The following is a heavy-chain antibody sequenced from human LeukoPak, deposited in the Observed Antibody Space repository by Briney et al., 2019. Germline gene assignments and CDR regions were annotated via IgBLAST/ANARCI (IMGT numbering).Heavy chain of an antibody. Sequence: PSETLSLTCAVYGGSFSGYYWSWIRQPSGKGLEWIGEINHSGSTNYNPSLKSRVTISVDTSKNQFSLKLSSVTAADTAVYYCARGRNYDSSGYYADYWGQGTLVTVSS. CDR3: ARGRNYDSSGYYADY. V-gene: IGHV4-34*01. CDR2: INHSGST. D-gene: IGHD3-22*01. J-gene: IGHJ4*02. CDR1: GGSFSGYY.